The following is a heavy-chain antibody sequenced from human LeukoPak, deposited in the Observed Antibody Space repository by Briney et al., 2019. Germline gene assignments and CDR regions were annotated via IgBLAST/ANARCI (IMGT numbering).Heavy chain of an antibody. Sequence: PSETLSLTCTVSGGSISSGDYYWSWIRQPPGKGLEWIGEINHSGSTNYNPSLKSRVTISVDTSKNQFSLKLSSVTAADTAVYYCARGTGGPTVTPGRWAYYYYYYMDVWGKGTTVTVSS. CDR1: GGSISSGDYY. V-gene: IGHV4-39*07. D-gene: IGHD4-17*01. CDR2: INHSGST. J-gene: IGHJ6*03. CDR3: ARGTGGPTVTPGRWAYYYYYYMDV.